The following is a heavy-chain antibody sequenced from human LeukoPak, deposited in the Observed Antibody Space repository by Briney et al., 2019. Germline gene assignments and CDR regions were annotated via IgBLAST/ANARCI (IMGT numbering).Heavy chain of an antibody. CDR2: ISGSGGST. J-gene: IGHJ3*02. CDR3: ANAMMVTLGAFDI. D-gene: IGHD4-23*01. Sequence: GGSLRLSCAASGFTFSSYAMSWVRQAPGKGLEWGSAISGSGGSTYYADSVKGRFTISRDNSKNTLYLQMNSLRAEDTAVYYCANAMMVTLGAFDIWGQGTMVTVSS. CDR1: GFTFSSYA. V-gene: IGHV3-23*01.